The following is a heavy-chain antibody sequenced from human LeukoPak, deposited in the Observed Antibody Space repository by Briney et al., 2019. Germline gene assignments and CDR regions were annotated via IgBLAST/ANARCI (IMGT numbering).Heavy chain of an antibody. V-gene: IGHV4-31*03. CDR3: ARVTGSNGYYFDY. J-gene: IGHJ4*02. D-gene: IGHD3-10*01. CDR1: GGSISSGGYY. CDR2: IYYSGST. Sequence: SEPLSLTCTVSGGSISSGGYYWSWIRQHPGKGLEWIGYIYYSGSTYYNPSLKSRVTISVDTSKNQFSLKLSSVTAADTAVYYCARVTGSNGYYFDYWGQGTLVTVSS.